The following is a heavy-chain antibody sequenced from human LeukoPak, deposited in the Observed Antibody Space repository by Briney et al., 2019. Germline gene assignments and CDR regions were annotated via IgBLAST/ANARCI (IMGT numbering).Heavy chain of an antibody. J-gene: IGHJ4*02. CDR3: AKEGDPIEYYYDSSGYYVRYFDY. CDR2: ISSNGGST. Sequence: PGGSLRLSCSASGFTFSSYAMHWVRQAPGKGLEYVSAISSNGGSTYYADSVKGRFTISRDNSKNTLYLQMSSLRAEDTAVYYCAKEGDPIEYYYDSSGYYVRYFDYWGQGTLVTVSS. CDR1: GFTFSSYA. D-gene: IGHD3-22*01. V-gene: IGHV3-64D*06.